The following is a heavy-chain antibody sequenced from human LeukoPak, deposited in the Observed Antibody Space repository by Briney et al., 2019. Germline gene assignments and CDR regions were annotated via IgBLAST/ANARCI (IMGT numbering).Heavy chain of an antibody. Sequence: SETLSLTCTVSGGSISSGGYYWSWIRQPPGKGLEWIGYIYHSGSTYYNPSLKSRVTISVDRSKNQFSLKLSSVTAADTAVYYCASFKVRSGGSWRKLPYYGMDVWGQGTTVTVSS. CDR3: ASFKVRSGGSWRKLPYYGMDV. D-gene: IGHD2-15*01. CDR1: GGSISSGGYY. CDR2: IYHSGST. J-gene: IGHJ6*02. V-gene: IGHV4-30-2*01.